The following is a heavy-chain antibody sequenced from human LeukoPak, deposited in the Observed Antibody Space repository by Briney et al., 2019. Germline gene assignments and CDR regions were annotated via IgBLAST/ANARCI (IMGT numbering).Heavy chain of an antibody. Sequence: GGSLRLSCAASGSTFSSYWMHWVRQAPGKGLVWVSRINSDGSSTSYADSVKGRFTISRDNAKNTLYLQMNSLRAEDTAVYYCARGNGYSSGWYAFDIWGQGTMVTVSS. V-gene: IGHV3-74*01. CDR2: INSDGSST. D-gene: IGHD6-19*01. CDR1: GSTFSSYW. J-gene: IGHJ3*02. CDR3: ARGNGYSSGWYAFDI.